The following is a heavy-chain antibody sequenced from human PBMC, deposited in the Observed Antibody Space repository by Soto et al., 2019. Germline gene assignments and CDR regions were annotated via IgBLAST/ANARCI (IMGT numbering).Heavy chain of an antibody. CDR3: AKAYYYDSSGYYDNYYAMDV. V-gene: IGHV3-30*18. CDR1: GFTLSGFA. Sequence: PGGSLRLSCDASGFTLSGFAMHWVRQAPGQGLEWVAVISNDGTNQYYSESVKGRFTISRDNSKNTLYLQMNNLRAEDTAVYYCAKAYYYDSSGYYDNYYAMDVWGRGTTVTVSS. CDR2: ISNDGTNQ. D-gene: IGHD3-22*01. J-gene: IGHJ6*02.